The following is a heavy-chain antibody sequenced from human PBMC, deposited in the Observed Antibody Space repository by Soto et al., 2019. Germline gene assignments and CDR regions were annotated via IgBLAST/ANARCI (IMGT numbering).Heavy chain of an antibody. CDR1: GFSFSTYG. V-gene: IGHV3-33*01. Sequence: QVQLVESGGGVVQPGRSLRLSCAASGFSFSTYGMHWVRQAPGKGLEWVAVIWDDGTNKYYADSVKGRFTISRDNSKNTLYLQMNSLRAEDTAVYYFVRDLREDGGSSSSCFYFDYWGQGTLVTVSS. D-gene: IGHD2-2*01. CDR3: VRDLREDGGSSSSCFYFDY. CDR2: IWDDGTNK. J-gene: IGHJ4*02.